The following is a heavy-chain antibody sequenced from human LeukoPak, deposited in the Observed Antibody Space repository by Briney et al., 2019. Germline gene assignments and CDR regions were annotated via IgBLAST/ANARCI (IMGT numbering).Heavy chain of an antibody. CDR1: GFTFSSSG. CDR3: TKNTAPLGGAFDI. CDR2: ISNSGGSA. J-gene: IGHJ3*02. V-gene: IGHV3-23*01. Sequence: PGGSLRLSCAASGFTFSSSGMSWVRQAPGKGLDWVAAISNSGGSAYYADSVKGQFTISRDNSKNTLYLQMKSLRAEDTALYYCTKNTAPLGGAFDIWGQGTMVTVSS. D-gene: IGHD3-16*01.